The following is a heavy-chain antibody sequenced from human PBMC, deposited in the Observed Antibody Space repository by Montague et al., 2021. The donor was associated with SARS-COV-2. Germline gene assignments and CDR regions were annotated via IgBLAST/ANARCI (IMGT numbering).Heavy chain of an antibody. CDR1: GDSISSSSYN. J-gene: IGHJ4*02. D-gene: IGHD1-1*01. CDR2: VHYSGRP. Sequence: SETLSLTCTVSGDSISSSSYNWGWIRQPPGKGLERIGSVHYSGRPYYNPSLKSRVTIYVDTSKNQLSLKLSSVTAADAAVYYCTRHVHMTWPEPSPGFDYWSQGTLVTVSS. V-gene: IGHV4-39*01. CDR3: TRHVHMTWPEPSPGFDY.